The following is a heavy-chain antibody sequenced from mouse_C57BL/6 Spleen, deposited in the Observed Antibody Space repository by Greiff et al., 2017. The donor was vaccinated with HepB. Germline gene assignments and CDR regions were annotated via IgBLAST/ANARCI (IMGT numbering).Heavy chain of an antibody. CDR2: IYPGSGST. V-gene: IGHV1-55*01. Sequence: QVQLQQPGAELVKPGASVKMSCKASGYTFTSYWITWVKHRPGQGLEWIGDIYPGSGSTNYNEKFKSKATLTVDTSSSTAYMQLSSLTSEDSAVYYCARWDTVVAYYFDYWGQGTTLTVSS. D-gene: IGHD1-1*01. J-gene: IGHJ2*01. CDR1: GYTFTSYW. CDR3: ARWDTVVAYYFDY.